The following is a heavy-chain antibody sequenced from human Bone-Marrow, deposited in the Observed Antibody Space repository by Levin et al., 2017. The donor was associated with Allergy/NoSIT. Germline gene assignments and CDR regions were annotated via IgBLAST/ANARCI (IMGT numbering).Heavy chain of an antibody. CDR3: ARAKHIVVVPAAHVYYYDYMDV. Sequence: PGGSLRLSCAASGFTFSSYSMNWVRQAPGKGLEWVSSISSSSSYIYYADSVKGRFTISRDNAKNSLYLQMNSLRAEDTAVYYCARAKHIVVVPAAHVYYYDYMDVWGKGTTVTVSS. D-gene: IGHD2-2*01. J-gene: IGHJ6*03. CDR1: GFTFSSYS. CDR2: ISSSSSYI. V-gene: IGHV3-21*01.